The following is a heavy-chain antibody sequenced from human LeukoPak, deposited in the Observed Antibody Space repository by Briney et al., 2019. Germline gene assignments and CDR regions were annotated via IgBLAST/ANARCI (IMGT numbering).Heavy chain of an antibody. D-gene: IGHD6-19*01. J-gene: IGHJ4*02. CDR2: IRYDGSNK. Sequence: GGSLRLSCAASGFTFSSYGMHWVRQAPGKGLEWVAFIRYDGSNKYYADSVKGRFTISRDNSKNTLYLQTNSLRAEDTAVYYCAKGASGYSSGWYKRESYFDYWGQGTLVTVSS. CDR3: AKGASGYSSGWYKRESYFDY. V-gene: IGHV3-30*02. CDR1: GFTFSSYG.